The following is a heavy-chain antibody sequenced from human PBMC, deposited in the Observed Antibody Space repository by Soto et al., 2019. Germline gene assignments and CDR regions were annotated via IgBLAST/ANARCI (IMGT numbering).Heavy chain of an antibody. J-gene: IGHJ5*02. V-gene: IGHV4-59*01. CDR2: IYYTGST. D-gene: IGHD2-15*01. Sequence: QVLLQESGPGLMKPSETLALTCTVSGDSIRSYYWSWIRQPPGKGLEWIGYIYYTGSTIYNPSLKRRVIISVDTSKNQFALKLTSVTAADTAVYYCARDLTRAGWFDPWGQGTLVTVSS. CDR1: GDSIRSYY. CDR3: ARDLTRAGWFDP.